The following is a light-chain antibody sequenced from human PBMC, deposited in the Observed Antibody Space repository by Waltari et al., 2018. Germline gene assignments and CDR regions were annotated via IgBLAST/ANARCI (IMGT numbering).Light chain of an antibody. Sequence: EIVMTQSPVTLAVSPGEGATLSCRASQSVDNDLARYQQKPGHAPSLAIYGASTRATGVPGRFSGGGSGTEFTLTISSLQSEDFAVYYCQQYNTWPLSVGPGTTVDIK. CDR1: QSVDND. CDR3: QQYNTWPLS. CDR2: GAS. J-gene: IGKJ3*01. V-gene: IGKV3-15*01.